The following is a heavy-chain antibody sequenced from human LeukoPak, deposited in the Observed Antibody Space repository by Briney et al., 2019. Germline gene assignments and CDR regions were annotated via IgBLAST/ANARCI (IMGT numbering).Heavy chain of an antibody. D-gene: IGHD2-15*01. CDR3: AKRKNSPGYSSLDQ. Sequence: GGSLRLSCVASGFTFSSFALDWVRQAPGRGLEWISVVSRTGSTKYYADSVKGRFTVSRDNSKNTVYLQMNSLRVDDSAVYYCAKRKNSPGYSSLDQWGQGTLVTVSS. V-gene: IGHV3-23*01. CDR1: GFTFSSFA. J-gene: IGHJ4*02. CDR2: VSRTGSTK.